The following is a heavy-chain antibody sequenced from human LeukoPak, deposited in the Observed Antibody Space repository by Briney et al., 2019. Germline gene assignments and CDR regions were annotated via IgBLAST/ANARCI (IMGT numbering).Heavy chain of an antibody. Sequence: PSETLSLTCTVSGGSISSYYWSWIRQPPGKGLEWIGYIYYSGSTNYNPSLKSRVTISVDTSKNQFSLKLSSVTAADTAVYYCAIGGGWDINYFDFWGQGTLVTVSS. CDR3: AIGGGWDINYFDF. J-gene: IGHJ4*02. D-gene: IGHD6-19*01. CDR1: GGSISSYY. CDR2: IYYSGST. V-gene: IGHV4-59*01.